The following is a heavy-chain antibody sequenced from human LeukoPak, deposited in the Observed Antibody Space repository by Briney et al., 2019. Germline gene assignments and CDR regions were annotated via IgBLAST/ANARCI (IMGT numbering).Heavy chain of an antibody. CDR1: GYTFTGYY. Sequence: ASVKVSCKASGYTFTGYYMHWVRQAPGQGLEWMGWINPNSGGTNYAQKFQGRVTMTRDTSISTAYMELSRLRSDDTAVYYCAKAGSSWPLNFDYWGQGTLVTVSS. J-gene: IGHJ4*02. V-gene: IGHV1-2*02. CDR3: AKAGSSWPLNFDY. CDR2: INPNSGGT. D-gene: IGHD6-13*01.